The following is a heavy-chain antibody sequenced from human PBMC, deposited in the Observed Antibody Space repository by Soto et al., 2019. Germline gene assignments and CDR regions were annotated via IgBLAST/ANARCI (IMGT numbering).Heavy chain of an antibody. CDR1: GDILSSFG. CDR3: ARDRLPHCSGGSCYSECAH. CDR2: IVPLFGAE. Sequence: QVRLEQSGSEVKRPGSSVKVSCKAYGDILSSFGLRWVRQAPGQGLEWMGGIVPLFGAENYAQRFQGRVTITADESTNTAYMELSSLRSEDTAVYYCARDRLPHCSGGSCYSECAHWGQGTLVIGSS. D-gene: IGHD2-15*01. J-gene: IGHJ4*02. V-gene: IGHV1-69*01.